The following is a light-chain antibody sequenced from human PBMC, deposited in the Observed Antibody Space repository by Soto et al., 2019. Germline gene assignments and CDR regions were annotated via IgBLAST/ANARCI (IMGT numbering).Light chain of an antibody. J-gene: IGKJ1*01. Sequence: IVMTQSPGTLSVSPGERATLSCRASQNIITNLAWYQQKPGQAPRLLIFFASTRVTGIPARFSGSGSGTDFTLTISSLQPEDFATYYCQQSYSTPRTFGQGTKVDIK. CDR1: QNIITN. CDR2: FAS. CDR3: QQSYSTPRT. V-gene: IGKV3-15*01.